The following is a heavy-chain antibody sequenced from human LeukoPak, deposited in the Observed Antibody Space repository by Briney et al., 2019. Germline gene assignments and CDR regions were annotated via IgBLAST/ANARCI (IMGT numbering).Heavy chain of an antibody. CDR3: AKGGSPGYNYNAFDM. CDR1: GLTFSIFE. CDR2: ISSSGNIK. V-gene: IGHV3-48*03. J-gene: IGHJ3*02. D-gene: IGHD3-9*01. Sequence: PGGSLRLSCEASGLTFSIFEMNWVRLAPGKGLEWVSFISSSGNIKLYADSVRGRFTIPRDNAKNSLYLHMSSLRAEDTAVYYCAKGGSPGYNYNAFDMWGQGTVVAVS.